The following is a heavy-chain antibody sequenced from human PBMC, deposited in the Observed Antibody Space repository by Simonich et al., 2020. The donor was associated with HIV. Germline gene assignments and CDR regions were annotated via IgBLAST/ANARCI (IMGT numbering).Heavy chain of an antibody. CDR1: GGSFSGYF. D-gene: IGHD7-27*01. CDR3: ARGTQLSNWGYPPRYWFDS. CDR2: IKHSGNT. Sequence: QVQLQQWGAGLLKPSATLSLTCAVYGGSFSGYFWSWIRQPPGNGLGWSGEIKHSGNTKYNPALKKRVTISVDTSKNQFSLKLTSVTAADTALDFCARGTQLSNWGYPPRYWFDSWGQGTLVTVSS. V-gene: IGHV4-34*01. J-gene: IGHJ5*01.